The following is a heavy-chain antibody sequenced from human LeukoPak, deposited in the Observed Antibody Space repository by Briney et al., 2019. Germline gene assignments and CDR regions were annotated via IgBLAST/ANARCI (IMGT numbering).Heavy chain of an antibody. CDR1: GDSISSSSYS. V-gene: IGHV4-39*07. CDR2: IYYSGST. Sequence: SETLSLTCTVSGDSISSSSYSWGWIRQPPGKGLEWIGSIYYSGSTYYNPSLKSRVTISVDTSKNQFSLKLSSVTAADTAVYYCARIVVAEMGFDYWGQGTLVTVSS. CDR3: ARIVVAEMGFDY. J-gene: IGHJ4*02. D-gene: IGHD3-22*01.